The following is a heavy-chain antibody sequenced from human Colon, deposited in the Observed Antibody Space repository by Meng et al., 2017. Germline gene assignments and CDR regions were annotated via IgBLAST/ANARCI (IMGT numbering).Heavy chain of an antibody. D-gene: IGHD4-17*01. J-gene: IGHJ4*01. V-gene: IGHV4-4*02. CDR3: ERDKGGDFSFDD. CDR1: GCSISSSCW. CDR2: IYHRGSN. Sequence: QVQLPGAGPGLGKPSGTLTLTCGGTGCSISSSCWWSWVRQSPGKGLEWIGEIYHRGSNKYNTSLESRVVMSIDKYKNEFSLSLTSVAAADKDTYYWERDKGGDFSFDDWGHGTLVTVSS.